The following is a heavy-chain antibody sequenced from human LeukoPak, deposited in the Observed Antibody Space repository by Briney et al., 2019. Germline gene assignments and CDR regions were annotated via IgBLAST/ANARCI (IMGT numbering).Heavy chain of an antibody. J-gene: IGHJ4*02. D-gene: IGHD2-15*01. Sequence: SETLSLTCTVSGGSISSYYWSWIRQPPGKGLEWIGYIYYSGSTNYNPSLKSRVTISIDTSKNQFSLKLSSVTAADTAVYYCARGNLVAATPFDYWGQGTLVTVSS. CDR1: GGSISSYY. CDR2: IYYSGST. V-gene: IGHV4-59*12. CDR3: ARGNLVAATPFDY.